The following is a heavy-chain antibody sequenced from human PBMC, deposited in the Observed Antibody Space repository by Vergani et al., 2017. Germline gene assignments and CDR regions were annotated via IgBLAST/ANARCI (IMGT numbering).Heavy chain of an antibody. CDR3: ARGQTGYSRDWSTYFFYMDV. J-gene: IGHJ6*03. CDR2: VYYSGTT. Sequence: QVQLQESGPGLVKPSQTLSLTCTLSGDAISRDTYSWNWVRQPPGKPLGWIGSVYYSGTTYYNPSLGGRVTMSINKSKNHFSLTLTSVTAADAAFYFCARGQTGYSRDWSTYFFYMDVWGKGTTVTVSS. CDR1: GDAISRDTYS. D-gene: IGHD3/OR15-3a*01. V-gene: IGHV4-30-4*07.